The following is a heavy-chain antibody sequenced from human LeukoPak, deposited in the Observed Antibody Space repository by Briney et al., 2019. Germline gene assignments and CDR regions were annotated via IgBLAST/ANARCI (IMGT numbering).Heavy chain of an antibody. V-gene: IGHV4-34*01. J-gene: IGHJ6*03. CDR3: ARHAKSSSSPHYYYYYMDV. Sequence: PSETLSLTCAVYGGSFSGYYWSWIRQPPGKGLEWIGEINHSGSTNYNPSLKSRVTISVDTSKNQFSLKLSSVTAADTAVYYCARHAKSSSSPHYYYYYMDVWGKGTTVTVSS. CDR2: INHSGST. D-gene: IGHD6-6*01. CDR1: GGSFSGYY.